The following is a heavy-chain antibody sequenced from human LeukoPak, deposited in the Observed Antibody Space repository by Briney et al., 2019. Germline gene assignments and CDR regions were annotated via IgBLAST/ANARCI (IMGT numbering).Heavy chain of an antibody. CDR1: GGSISSYY. V-gene: IGHV4-39*07. J-gene: IGHJ4*02. CDR3: ARVVIAAAGTRTFDY. CDR2: IYYSGST. D-gene: IGHD6-13*01. Sequence: SETLSLTCTVSGGSISSYYWGWIRQPPGKGLEWIGSIYYSGSTYYNPSLKSRVTISVDTSKNQFSLKLSSVTAADTAVYYCARVVIAAAGTRTFDYWGQGTLVTVSS.